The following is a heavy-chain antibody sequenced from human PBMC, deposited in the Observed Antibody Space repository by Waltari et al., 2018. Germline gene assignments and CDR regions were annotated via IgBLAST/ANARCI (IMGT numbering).Heavy chain of an antibody. Sequence: QVQLVQSGAEVKKPGASVKVSCKASGYTFTSYAMHWVRQAPGQRLEWMGWINAGNGNTKYSQKFQGRVTITRDTSASTAYMELSNLRSEDTAVYYCARISAAALDAFDIWGQGTMVTVSS. D-gene: IGHD6-13*01. CDR1: GYTFTSYA. CDR2: INAGNGNT. V-gene: IGHV1-3*01. J-gene: IGHJ3*02. CDR3: ARISAAALDAFDI.